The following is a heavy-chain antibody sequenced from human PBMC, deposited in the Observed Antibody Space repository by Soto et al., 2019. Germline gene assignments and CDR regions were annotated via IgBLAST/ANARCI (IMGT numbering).Heavy chain of an antibody. V-gene: IGHV1-69*01. D-gene: IGHD4-17*01. CDR1: GGTFSSYA. CDR2: IIPIFGTA. J-gene: IGHJ6*02. Sequence: QVPLVQSGAEVKKPGSSVKVSCKASGGTFSSYAISWVRQAPGQGLEWMGGIIPIFGTANYAQKFQGRVTITADESTSTAYMELSSLRSEDTAVYYCARTTTVTTGNYYYYYGMDVWGQGTTVTVSS. CDR3: ARTTTVTTGNYYYYYGMDV.